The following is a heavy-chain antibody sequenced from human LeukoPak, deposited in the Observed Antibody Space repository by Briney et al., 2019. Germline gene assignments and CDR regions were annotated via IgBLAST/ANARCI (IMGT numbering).Heavy chain of an antibody. V-gene: IGHV3-21*01. CDR2: ISYRSSDI. Sequence: GGSLRLSCVGYGFTLGSYNMKWVRQAPGKGLEWVSSISYRSSDIEYADSVKGRFTISRDNAKQSLYLQMNSLRAEDTAVYYCARVYSSSWFSGYLYMDVWGTGTTVTVSS. CDR1: GFTLGSYN. J-gene: IGHJ6*03. D-gene: IGHD6-13*01. CDR3: ARVYSSSWFSGYLYMDV.